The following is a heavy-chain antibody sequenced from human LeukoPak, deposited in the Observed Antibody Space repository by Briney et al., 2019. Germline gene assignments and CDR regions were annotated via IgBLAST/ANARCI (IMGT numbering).Heavy chain of an antibody. CDR2: TYYRSKWYS. J-gene: IGHJ5*02. CDR3: ARDFSSGRYRPGDNWFDP. Sequence: SQTLSLTCAISGYSVSSNSAAWNWIRQSPSRGLEWLGRTYYRSKWYSDYAVSVKSRISINSDTSKNQFSLQLNSVTPEDTAVYYCARDFSSGRYRPGDNWFDPWGQGTLVTVSS. D-gene: IGHD6-13*01. V-gene: IGHV6-1*01. CDR1: GYSVSSNSAA.